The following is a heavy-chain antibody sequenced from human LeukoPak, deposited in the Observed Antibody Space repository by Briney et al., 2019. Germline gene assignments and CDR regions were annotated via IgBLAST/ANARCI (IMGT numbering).Heavy chain of an antibody. CDR2: INPSGGST. V-gene: IGHV1-46*01. Sequence: GASVKVSCKAPGYTFTSYYMHWVRQAPGQGLEWMGIINPSGGSTSYAQKFQGRVTMTRDTSTSTVYMELSSLRSEDTAVYYCARGEAMIVVVITTPFDYWGQGTLVTVSS. J-gene: IGHJ4*02. CDR1: GYTFTSYY. D-gene: IGHD3-22*01. CDR3: ARGEAMIVVVITTPFDY.